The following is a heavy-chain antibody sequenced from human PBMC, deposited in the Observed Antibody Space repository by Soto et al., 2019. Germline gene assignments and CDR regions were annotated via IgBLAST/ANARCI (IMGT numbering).Heavy chain of an antibody. J-gene: IGHJ3*02. CDR2: IIPIFGTA. CDR1: GGTFSSYA. Sequence: ASVKVSCKASGGTFSSYAISWVRQAPGQGLEWMGGIIPIFGTANYAQKFQGRVTITADESTSTAYMGLSSLTSEDTAVYYCPRMATILASAFDIWRQGTMVTVSS. CDR3: PRMATILASAFDI. D-gene: IGHD5-12*01. V-gene: IGHV1-69*13.